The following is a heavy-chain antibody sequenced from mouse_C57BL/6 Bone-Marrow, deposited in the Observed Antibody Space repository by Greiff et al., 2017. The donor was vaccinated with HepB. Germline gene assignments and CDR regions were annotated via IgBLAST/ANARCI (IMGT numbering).Heavy chain of an antibody. Sequence: VQLQQSGAELVRPGASVTLSCKASGYTFTDYEMHWVKQTPVHGLEWIGAIDPETGGTAYNQKFKGKAILTADKSSSTAYMELRSLTSEDSAVYYCTTPTVVAFDYWGQGTTLTVSS. CDR1: GYTFTDYE. CDR3: TTPTVVAFDY. CDR2: IDPETGGT. V-gene: IGHV1-15*01. D-gene: IGHD1-1*01. J-gene: IGHJ2*01.